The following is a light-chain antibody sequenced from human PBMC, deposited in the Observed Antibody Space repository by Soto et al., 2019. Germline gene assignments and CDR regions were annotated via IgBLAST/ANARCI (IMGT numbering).Light chain of an antibody. V-gene: IGKV4-1*01. CDR3: QQYYSPPLLT. CDR2: WAS. J-gene: IGKJ4*01. Sequence: DIVMTQSPDSLAVSLGERATINCKSSQSVLYSSNNKNYLALYQQKPGQPPKLLIYWASTRESGVPDRFSGSGSGTDFPLTISSLQAEDVAVYYCQQYYSPPLLTFGGGTKVEIK. CDR1: QSVLYSSNNKNY.